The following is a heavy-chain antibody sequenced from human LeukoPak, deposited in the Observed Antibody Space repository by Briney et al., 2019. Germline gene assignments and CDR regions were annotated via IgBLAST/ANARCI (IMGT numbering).Heavy chain of an antibody. CDR3: ARAVRGLRRGRKNNWFDP. CDR1: GGSFSGYY. V-gene: IGHV4-34*01. D-gene: IGHD3/OR15-3a*01. CDR2: INHSGST. J-gene: IGHJ5*02. Sequence: SETLSLTCAVYGGSFSGYYWSWIRQPPGKGLEWIGEINHSGSTNYNPSLKSRVTISVDTSKNQFSLKLSSVTAADTAVYYCARAVRGLRRGRKNNWFDPWGQGTLVTVSS.